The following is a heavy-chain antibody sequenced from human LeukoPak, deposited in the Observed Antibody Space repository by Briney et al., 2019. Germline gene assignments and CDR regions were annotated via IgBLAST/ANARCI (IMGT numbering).Heavy chain of an antibody. CDR2: IYYSGST. V-gene: IGHV4-30-4*01. D-gene: IGHD3-10*01. Sequence: SQTLSLTCTVSGGSISSGDYYWRWIRQPPGRGLEWIVYIYYSGSTYYNPSLKSRVTISVDTSKNQFSLKLSSVTAADTAVYYCARARREMVRGVIIPDAFDIWGQGTMVTVSS. J-gene: IGHJ3*02. CDR1: GGSISSGDYY. CDR3: ARARREMVRGVIIPDAFDI.